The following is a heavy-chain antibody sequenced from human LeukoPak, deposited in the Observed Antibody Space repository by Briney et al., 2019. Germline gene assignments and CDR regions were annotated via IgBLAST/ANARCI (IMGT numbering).Heavy chain of an antibody. CDR2: IYPGDSDT. Sequence: GESLKISCRGSGYSFTTYWIGWVRQMPGKGLEWMGIIYPGDSDTRYSPSFQGQVTMSADKSINTAYLQWSSLKASDTAMYYCARQGSSWYSPIDPWGQGTLVTVSS. CDR1: GYSFTTYW. CDR3: ARQGSSWYSPIDP. D-gene: IGHD6-13*01. J-gene: IGHJ5*02. V-gene: IGHV5-51*01.